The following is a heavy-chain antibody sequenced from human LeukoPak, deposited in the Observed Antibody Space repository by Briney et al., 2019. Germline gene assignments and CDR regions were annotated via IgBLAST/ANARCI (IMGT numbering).Heavy chain of an antibody. Sequence: QPGRSLRLSCAASGFTFSSYGMHWVRQAPGKGLEWVAVIWYDGSNKYYADSVKGRFTISRDNSKNTLYLQMNSLRAEDTAVYYCAREGPRGNSQFDYWGQGTLVTVSS. CDR1: GFTFSSYG. D-gene: IGHD2/OR15-2a*01. CDR3: AREGPRGNSQFDY. V-gene: IGHV3-33*01. CDR2: IWYDGSNK. J-gene: IGHJ4*02.